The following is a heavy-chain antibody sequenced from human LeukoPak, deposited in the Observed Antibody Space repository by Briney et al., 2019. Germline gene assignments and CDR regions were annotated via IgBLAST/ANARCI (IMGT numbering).Heavy chain of an antibody. V-gene: IGHV3-49*04. CDR1: GFTFGDYA. CDR2: ISSKAYGGTT. J-gene: IGHJ4*02. D-gene: IGHD3-10*01. Sequence: PGGSLRLSCTASGFTFGDYAMSWVRQAPGKGLEWVGFISSKAYGGTTEYAASVKGRFTISRDDSKSIAYLRMNSLKTEDTAVYYCTRTMGYWGQGTLVTVSS. CDR3: TRTMGY.